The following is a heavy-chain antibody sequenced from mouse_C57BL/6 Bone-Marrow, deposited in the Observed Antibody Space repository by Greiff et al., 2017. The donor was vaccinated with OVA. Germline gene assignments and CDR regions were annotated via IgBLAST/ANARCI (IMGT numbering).Heavy chain of an antibody. CDR1: GFTFSDYY. CDR2: ISNGGGST. Sequence: EVQLVESGGGLVQPGGSLKLSCAASGFTFSDYYMYWVRQTPEKRLEWVAYISNGGGSTYYPDTVKGRFTISRDNAKNTLYLQMSRLKTDDTAMYYCASPPYSNSLYYAMDYWGQGTSVTVSS. CDR3: ASPPYSNSLYYAMDY. D-gene: IGHD2-5*01. V-gene: IGHV5-12*01. J-gene: IGHJ4*01.